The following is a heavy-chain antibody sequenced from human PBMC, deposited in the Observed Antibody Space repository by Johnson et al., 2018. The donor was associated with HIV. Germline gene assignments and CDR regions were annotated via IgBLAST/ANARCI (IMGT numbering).Heavy chain of an antibody. CDR1: GFTFSSYG. V-gene: IGHV3-33*01. Sequence: QVQLVESGGGLVQPGRSLRLSCAASGFTFSSYGMHWVRQAPGKGLEWVAVIWYDGSNKYYADSVKGRFTISRDNSKNTLYLQMNSLRAADTAVYYCATTYALWFGELYVLGDAFDIWGQGTMVTVSS. CDR2: IWYDGSNK. D-gene: IGHD3-10*01. CDR3: ATTYALWFGELYVLGDAFDI. J-gene: IGHJ3*02.